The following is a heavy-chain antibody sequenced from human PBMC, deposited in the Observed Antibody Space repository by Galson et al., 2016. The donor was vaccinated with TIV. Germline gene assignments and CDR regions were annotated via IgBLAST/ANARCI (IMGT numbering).Heavy chain of an antibody. CDR3: ARVETYYDSKYFHH. D-gene: IGHD3-22*01. CDR1: GYPFSAYY. Sequence: SVKVSCKASGYPFSAYYIHRVRQAPGQGLEWMGWINPYSADTNYAQSFQGRVSMTSDTSINTAYMELSRLRSDDTAVYFCARVETYYDSKYFHHWGQGTLVTVSS. CDR2: INPYSADT. J-gene: IGHJ1*01. V-gene: IGHV1-2*02.